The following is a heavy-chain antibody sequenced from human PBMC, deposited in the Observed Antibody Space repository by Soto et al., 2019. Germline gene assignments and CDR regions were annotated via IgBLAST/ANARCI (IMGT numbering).Heavy chain of an antibody. Sequence: SETLSLTCTVSGGSISSYYWSWIRQPPGKGLEWIGYIYYSGSTNYNPSLKSRVTISVDTSKDQFSLKLSSVTAADTAVYYCAISTSSTVTYYFDYWGQGTLVTVSS. J-gene: IGHJ4*02. CDR2: IYYSGST. CDR1: GGSISSYY. V-gene: IGHV4-59*01. CDR3: AISTSSTVTYYFDY. D-gene: IGHD4-17*01.